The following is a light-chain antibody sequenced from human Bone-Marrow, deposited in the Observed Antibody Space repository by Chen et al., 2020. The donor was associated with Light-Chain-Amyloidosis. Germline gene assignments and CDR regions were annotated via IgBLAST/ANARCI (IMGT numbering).Light chain of an antibody. V-gene: IGLV3-25*03. Sequence: SYELTQPPSVSVSPGQTARITCSGDDLPTKYAYLYQQKPGQAPVLVIHRDTERPSGISERFSGSSSGTTATLTISGVQAEDEADYHCQSADSSGTYEAIFGGGTKLTVL. CDR1: DLPTKY. CDR3: QSADSSGTYEAI. J-gene: IGLJ2*01. CDR2: RDT.